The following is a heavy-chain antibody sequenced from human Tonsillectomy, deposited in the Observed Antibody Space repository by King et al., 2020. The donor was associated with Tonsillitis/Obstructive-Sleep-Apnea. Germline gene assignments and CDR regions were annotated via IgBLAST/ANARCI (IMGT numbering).Heavy chain of an antibody. CDR3: VRFISGYYDESATRRDAFDI. V-gene: IGHV1-69*01. D-gene: IGHD3-22*01. Sequence: VQLVQSGAEVKKPGSSVKVSCKASGGTFSSYAIGWLRQAPGQGLEWLGGIIPMFGTANYAQKFQGRVTISADESTSTAYMELSSLRSEDTAMYYCVRFISGYYDESATRRDAFDIWGQGTMVTVSS. CDR2: IIPMFGTA. J-gene: IGHJ3*02. CDR1: GGTFSSYA.